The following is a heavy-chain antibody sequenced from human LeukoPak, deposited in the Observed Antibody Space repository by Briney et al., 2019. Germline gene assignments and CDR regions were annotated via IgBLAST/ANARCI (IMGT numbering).Heavy chain of an antibody. V-gene: IGHV4-59*01. CDR1: GGSISTYY. J-gene: IGHJ3*02. CDR2: IYYSGST. D-gene: IGHD4-17*01. CDR3: ARGPLGDEFADAFDI. Sequence: SETLSLTCTVSGGSISTYYWSWIRRPPGKGLEWIGYIYYSGSTNYNPSLKSRVTISVDTSKNQFSLKLSSVTAADTAVYYCARGPLGDEFADAFDIWGQGTMVTVSS.